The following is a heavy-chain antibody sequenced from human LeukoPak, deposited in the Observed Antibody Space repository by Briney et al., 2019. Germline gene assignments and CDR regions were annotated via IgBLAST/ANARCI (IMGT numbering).Heavy chain of an antibody. Sequence: GGSLRLSCAASGFTFSSYAMRWVRQAPGKGLEWVSAINGSGGSTYYADSVKGRFTISRDNSKNSMYLHMNNLRAEETAVYYCAKSLAAVSVDNAFDIWGQGTMVTVSS. CDR2: INGSGGST. D-gene: IGHD6-19*01. CDR1: GFTFSSYA. CDR3: AKSLAAVSVDNAFDI. J-gene: IGHJ3*02. V-gene: IGHV3-23*01.